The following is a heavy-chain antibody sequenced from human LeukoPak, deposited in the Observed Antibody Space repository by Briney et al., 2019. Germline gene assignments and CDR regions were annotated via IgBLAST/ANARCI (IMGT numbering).Heavy chain of an antibody. J-gene: IGHJ4*02. Sequence: GGSLRLSCAASGFTFDTYAMHWVRQAPGKGLEWVAVISSDGSNQYYEDSVKGRFIISRDNSKNTLYLQMNSLSTEDTAVYYCARDPLYGDYGIDYWGQGTLVTVSS. CDR1: GFTFDTYA. V-gene: IGHV3-30*03. D-gene: IGHD4-17*01. CDR3: ARDPLYGDYGIDY. CDR2: ISSDGSNQ.